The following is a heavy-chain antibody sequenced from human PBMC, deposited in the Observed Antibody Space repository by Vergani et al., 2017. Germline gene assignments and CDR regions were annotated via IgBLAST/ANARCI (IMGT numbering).Heavy chain of an antibody. V-gene: IGHV3-9*01. CDR3: ARVGGLKLAAALDY. Sequence: EVQLVESGGGLVQPGRSLRLSCAASGFTFEEHGMHWVRQAPGKGLEWVSGIHWNSDVVGYADSVKGRFTISRDNAKSSLYLQMNSLRAEDTALYHCARVGGLKLAAALDYWGQGTLVTVSS. CDR1: GFTFEEHG. CDR2: IHWNSDVV. D-gene: IGHD6-13*01. J-gene: IGHJ4*02.